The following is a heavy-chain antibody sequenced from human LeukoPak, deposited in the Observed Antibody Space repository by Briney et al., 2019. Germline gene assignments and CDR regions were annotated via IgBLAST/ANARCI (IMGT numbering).Heavy chain of an antibody. Sequence: SETLSLTCTVSGGSISSHDWSWIRQPPGKGLEWIGDINHSGSTNYNPSLKSRVTISVDPSKNQFSLKLSSVTAADTAVYYCARVTGGILWRMAAAGKVWFDPGGQGTLVTVSS. J-gene: IGHJ5*02. CDR1: GGSISSHD. V-gene: IGHV4-59*11. CDR3: ARVTGGILWRMAAAGKVWFDP. CDR2: INHSGST. D-gene: IGHD6-13*01.